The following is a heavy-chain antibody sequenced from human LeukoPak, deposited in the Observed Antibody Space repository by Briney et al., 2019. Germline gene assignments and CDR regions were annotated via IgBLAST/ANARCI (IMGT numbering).Heavy chain of an antibody. J-gene: IGHJ6*02. V-gene: IGHV1-18*01. CDR3: ARDDPPPRIVGATWAYYYYYYGMDV. D-gene: IGHD1-26*01. Sequence: ASVKVSCKASGYTFTSYGISWVRQAPGQGLEWMGWISAYNGNTNHAQKLQGRVTMTTDTSTSTAYMELRSLRSDDTAVYYCARDDPPPRIVGATWAYYYYYYGMDVWGQGTTVTVSS. CDR2: ISAYNGNT. CDR1: GYTFTSYG.